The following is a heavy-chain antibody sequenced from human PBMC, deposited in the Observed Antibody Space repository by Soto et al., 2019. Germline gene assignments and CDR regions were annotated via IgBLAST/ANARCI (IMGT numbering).Heavy chain of an antibody. CDR2: IHYSGST. J-gene: IGHJ5*02. D-gene: IGHD5-18*01. CDR3: AREVRAMAPRRWFAP. CDR1: GASISSGDYY. V-gene: IGHV4-30-4*01. Sequence: QVQLQESGPGLVKPSQTLSLTCTVSGASISSGDYYWSWIRHTPGKGLEWIGYIHYSGSTYYNPSLKTRITWSIDTSKNQFSPNLSSVTAADTAVYYCAREVRAMAPRRWFAPWGQGTLVTVSS.